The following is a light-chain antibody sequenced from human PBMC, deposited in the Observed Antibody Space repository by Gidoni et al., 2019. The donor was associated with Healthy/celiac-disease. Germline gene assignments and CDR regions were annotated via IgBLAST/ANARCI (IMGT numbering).Light chain of an antibody. CDR1: QSVSSSY. CDR2: GAS. Sequence: EIVLTQSTGTLSLSPGDRATLSCRASQSVSSSYLDWYQQKPGQAPRLLIDGASSRATGIPDRFSGSGSGTDFTLTISRLEPEDFSVYYCQQYGSSPFGGGTKVEIK. V-gene: IGKV3-20*01. CDR3: QQYGSSP. J-gene: IGKJ4*01.